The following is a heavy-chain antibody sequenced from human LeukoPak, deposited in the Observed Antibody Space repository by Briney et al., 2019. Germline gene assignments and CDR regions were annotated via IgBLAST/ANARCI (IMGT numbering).Heavy chain of an antibody. D-gene: IGHD3-22*01. V-gene: IGHV3-15*01. J-gene: IGHJ4*02. Sequence: GGSLRLSCAASGFTFSNAWMSWVRQAPGKGLEWVGRIKSKTDGGTTDYAAPVKGRFTISRDDSKNTLYLQMNSLKTEDTAVYYCTTDTPETYYYDSSGYYSPFIDYWGQGTLVTVSS. CDR1: GFTFSNAW. CDR3: TTDTPETYYYDSSGYYSPFIDY. CDR2: IKSKTDGGTT.